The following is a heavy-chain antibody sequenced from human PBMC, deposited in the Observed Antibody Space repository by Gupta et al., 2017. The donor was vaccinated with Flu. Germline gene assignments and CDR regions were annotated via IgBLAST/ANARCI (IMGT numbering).Heavy chain of an antibody. V-gene: IGHV4-31*03. CDR3: ARGGDATTVTTGLFDY. Sequence: QVQLQESGPGLVKPSQTLSLTCSVSGASISSGAYYWSWIRQHPGKGLEWIGYIYDTGITSGITYYNASLKSRVTISLDASKNQFSLKLNSVTAADTAVYYCARGGDATTVTTGLFDYWGQGTLVTISS. J-gene: IGHJ4*02. D-gene: IGHD4-17*01. CDR1: GASISSGAYY. CDR2: IYDTGITSGIT.